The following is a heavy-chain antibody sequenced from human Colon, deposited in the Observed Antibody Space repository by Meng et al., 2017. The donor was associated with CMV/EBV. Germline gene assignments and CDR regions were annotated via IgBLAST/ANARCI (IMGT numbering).Heavy chain of an antibody. D-gene: IGHD1-26*01. CDR1: GGTFSSYA. CDR2: IIPIFGTA. CDR3: ARDIDSAEGY. V-gene: IGHV1-69*12. J-gene: IGHJ4*02. Sequence: QVRRGEAGAGGNKPGSPVKSSCKASGGTFSSYAISWVRQAPGQGLEWMGGIIPIFGTANYAQKFQGRVTITADESTSTAYMELSSLRSEDTAVYYCARDIDSAEGYWGQGTLVTVSS.